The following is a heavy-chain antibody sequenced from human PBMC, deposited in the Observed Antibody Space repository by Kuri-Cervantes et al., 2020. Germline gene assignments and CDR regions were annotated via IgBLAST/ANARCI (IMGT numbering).Heavy chain of an antibody. CDR1: GFTFSSYW. CDR3: ARAGRGLSGYHHYYYGMDV. D-gene: IGHD3-22*01. J-gene: IGHJ6*02. CDR2: IKQDGSEK. Sequence: VGSLRRSCAASGFTFSSYWMSWVRQAPGKGLEWVANIKQDGSEKYYVDSVKGRFTISRDNAKNSLYLQMNSLRAEDTAVYYCARAGRGLSGYHHYYYGMDVWGQGTTVTVSS. V-gene: IGHV3-7*01.